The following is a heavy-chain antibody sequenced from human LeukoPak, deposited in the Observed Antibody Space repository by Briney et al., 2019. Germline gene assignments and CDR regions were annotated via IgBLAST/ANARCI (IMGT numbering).Heavy chain of an antibody. V-gene: IGHV4-59*01. J-gene: IGHJ4*02. CDR2: IYYSGST. Sequence: SETLSLTCTVSGDSFETYYWSWIRQPPGKGLEWIGYIYYSGSTKYNPSLKSRVTISVDRSKSQLSLKVTSLTDADTAVYYCARVKAVAGTGSFDFWGQGTLVTVSS. D-gene: IGHD6-19*01. CDR1: GDSFETYY. CDR3: ARVKAVAGTGSFDF.